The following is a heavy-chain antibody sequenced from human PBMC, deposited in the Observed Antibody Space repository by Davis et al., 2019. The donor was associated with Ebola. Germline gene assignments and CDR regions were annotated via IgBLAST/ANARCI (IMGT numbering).Heavy chain of an antibody. V-gene: IGHV3-30*02. CDR3: ARDLHYYDSSGYRYYYYYGMDV. CDR1: GFTFSRNG. J-gene: IGHJ6*02. CDR2: IRYDGSKK. Sequence: GESLKISCAASGFTFSRNGMHWVRQAPGKGLEWVAFIRYDGSKKYYADSVKGRFTISRDNSKNTLYLQMNSLRAEDTAVYYCARDLHYYDSSGYRYYYYYGMDVWGQGTTVTVSS. D-gene: IGHD3-22*01.